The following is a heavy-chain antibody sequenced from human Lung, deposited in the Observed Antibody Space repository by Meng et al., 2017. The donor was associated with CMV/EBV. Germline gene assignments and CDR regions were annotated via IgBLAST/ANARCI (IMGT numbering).Heavy chain of an antibody. CDR1: GGTFNMYA. D-gene: IGHD7-27*01. CDR3: TRDRRGRSNWEYYFDY. V-gene: IGHV1-69*05. Sequence: SVNVSCKASGGTFNMYAVSWVRQAPGQGLEWVGGIIPIFGTPNYPQKFQGRVTISTDESTHTVYMALSSLTSEDTAVYYCTRDRRGRSNWEYYFDYWGQGTLVTVSS. CDR2: IIPIFGTP. J-gene: IGHJ4*02.